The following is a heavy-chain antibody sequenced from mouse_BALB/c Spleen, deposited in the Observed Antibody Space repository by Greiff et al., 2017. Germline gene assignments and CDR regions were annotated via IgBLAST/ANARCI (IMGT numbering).Heavy chain of an antibody. D-gene: IGHD2-10*01. Sequence: QVQLQQSGAELAKPGASVKMSCKASGYTFTSYWMHWVNQRPGQGLEWIGYINPSTGYTEYNQKFKDKATLTADKSSSTAYMQLSSLTSEDSAVYYCASPTIDYAMDYWGQGTSVTVSS. CDR3: ASPTIDYAMDY. J-gene: IGHJ4*01. CDR2: INPSTGYT. CDR1: GYTFTSYW. V-gene: IGHV1-7*01.